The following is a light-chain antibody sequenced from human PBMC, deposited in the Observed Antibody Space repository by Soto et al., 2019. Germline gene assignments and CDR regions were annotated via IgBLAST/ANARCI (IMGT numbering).Light chain of an antibody. J-gene: IGLJ1*01. CDR3: GTWDDSLNGYV. CDR2: SDN. V-gene: IGLV1-44*01. Sequence: QSVLTQPPSVSGTPAQRVTISCSGSNSNIGGNPVNWYQQLPGTAPRLLIYSDNQRPSGVPDRVSGSKSGTSASLAISGLQSEDEADYYCGTWDDSLNGYVFGPGTKLTVL. CDR1: NSNIGGNP.